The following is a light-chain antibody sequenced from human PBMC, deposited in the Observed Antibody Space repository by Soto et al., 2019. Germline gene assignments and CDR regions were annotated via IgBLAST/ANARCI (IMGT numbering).Light chain of an antibody. CDR2: RAA. Sequence: DIQMTQSPSFVSASVGDRVTITCRASQNINDWLAWYQQKPGRAPDLLISRAATLQSGVPSRFSGSGSGTDFTLTISSPQPEDFATYYCQQANDFPLTFGGGTRIEIK. CDR1: QNINDW. CDR3: QQANDFPLT. J-gene: IGKJ4*01. V-gene: IGKV1-12*01.